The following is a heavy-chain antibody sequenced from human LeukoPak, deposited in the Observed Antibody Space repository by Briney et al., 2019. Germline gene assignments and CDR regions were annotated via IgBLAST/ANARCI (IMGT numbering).Heavy chain of an antibody. J-gene: IGHJ6*02. CDR3: ASQHIVVVTANNYYYYGMDV. Sequence: GASVKVSCKASGGTFSSYAISWVRQAPGQGLEWMGRIIPILGIANYAQKFQGRVTITADKSTSTAYMELSSLRSEDTAVYYCASQHIVVVTANNYYYYGMDVWGQGTTVTVSS. D-gene: IGHD2-21*02. V-gene: IGHV1-69*04. CDR1: GGTFSSYA. CDR2: IIPILGIA.